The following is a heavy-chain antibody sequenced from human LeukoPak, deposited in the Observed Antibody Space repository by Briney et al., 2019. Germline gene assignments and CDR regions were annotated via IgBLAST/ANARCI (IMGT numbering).Heavy chain of an antibody. CDR3: ARAAHDWGWNDY. CDR1: GGSISSGGYY. V-gene: IGHV4-31*03. Sequence: PSVTLSLTCTVSGGSISSGGYYWSWIRQHPGKGLEWIGYIYYSGSTYYNPSLKSRVTISVDTSKNQFSLKLSSVTAADTAVYYCARAAHDWGWNDYWGQGTLVTVSS. CDR2: IYYSGST. J-gene: IGHJ4*02. D-gene: IGHD7-27*01.